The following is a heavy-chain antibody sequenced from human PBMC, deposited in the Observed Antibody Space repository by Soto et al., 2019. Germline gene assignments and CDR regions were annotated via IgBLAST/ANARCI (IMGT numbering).Heavy chain of an antibody. CDR2: ISGYNGHS. Sequence: QVQLVQSGAEVKRPGASVKVSCKASGYRFTSYGIGWVRQAPGQGNEWMGWISGYNGHSTYAQTDQDRVTMTTDTPTSTAYMELRSLRSDDTAVYYCARRVYDDLYYMDVWGKGTTVTVS. CDR3: ARRVYDDLYYMDV. J-gene: IGHJ6*03. D-gene: IGHD3-3*01. CDR1: GYRFTSYG. V-gene: IGHV1-18*01.